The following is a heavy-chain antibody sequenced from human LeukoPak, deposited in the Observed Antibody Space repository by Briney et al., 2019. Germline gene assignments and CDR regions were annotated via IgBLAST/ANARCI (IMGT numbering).Heavy chain of an antibody. CDR3: ARALIYDYVWGSYRPSYYFDY. CDR1: GYTFTGYY. Sequence: ASVKVSCKASGYTFTGYYMHWVRQAPGQGLEWMGWINPNSGGTNYAQKFQGRVTTTRDTSISTAYMELSRLRSDDTAVYYCARALIYDYVWGSYRPSYYFDYWGQGTLVTVSS. D-gene: IGHD3-16*02. CDR2: INPNSGGT. J-gene: IGHJ4*02. V-gene: IGHV1-2*02.